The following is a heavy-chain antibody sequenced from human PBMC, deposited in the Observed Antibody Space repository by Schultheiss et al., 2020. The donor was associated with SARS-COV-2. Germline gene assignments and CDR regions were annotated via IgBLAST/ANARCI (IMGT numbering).Heavy chain of an antibody. CDR1: GYSISSGYQ. CDR3: ASRGGSYPSPPDY. D-gene: IGHD1-26*01. Sequence: SETLSLTCAVSGYSISSGYQWGWIRQPPGKGLEWIGYIYYSGSTYYNPSLKSRVTISVDTSKNQFSLKLSSVTAADTAVYYCASRGGSYPSPPDYWGQGTLVTVSS. J-gene: IGHJ4*02. CDR2: IYYSGST. V-gene: IGHV4-38-2*01.